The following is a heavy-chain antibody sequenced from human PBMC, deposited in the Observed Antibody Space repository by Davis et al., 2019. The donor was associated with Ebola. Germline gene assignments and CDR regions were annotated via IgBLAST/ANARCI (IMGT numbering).Heavy chain of an antibody. Sequence: GESLKISCAASGFTFSSYAMHWVRQASGKGLEWVGRIRSKANSYATAYAASVKGRFTISRDDSKNTAYLQMNSLKTEDTAVYYCTRHPLRFLEWLSDYYYYGMDVWGQGTTVTDSS. V-gene: IGHV3-73*01. CDR3: TRHPLRFLEWLSDYYYYGMDV. D-gene: IGHD3-3*01. CDR2: IRSKANSYAT. CDR1: GFTFSSYA. J-gene: IGHJ6*02.